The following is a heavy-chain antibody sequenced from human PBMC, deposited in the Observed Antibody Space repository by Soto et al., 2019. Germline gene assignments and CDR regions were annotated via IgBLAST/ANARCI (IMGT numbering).Heavy chain of an antibody. D-gene: IGHD3-3*01. CDR3: TTDAPRFLEWLLLADLTPRPGMDV. V-gene: IGHV3-15*07. J-gene: IGHJ6*02. Sequence: GGSLRLSCAASGFTFSNAWMNWVRQAPGKGLEWVGRIKSKTDGGTTDYAAPVKGRFTISRDDSKNTLYLQMNSLKTEDTAVYYCTTDAPRFLEWLLLADLTPRPGMDVWGQGTTVTVSS. CDR1: GFTFSNAW. CDR2: IKSKTDGGTT.